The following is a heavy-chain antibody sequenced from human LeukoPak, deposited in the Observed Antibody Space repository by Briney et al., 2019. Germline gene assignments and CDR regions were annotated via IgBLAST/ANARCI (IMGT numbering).Heavy chain of an antibody. CDR3: AGRLYGGPRDLYYFDY. D-gene: IGHD4/OR15-4a*01. Sequence: GAALQISFKGSGYRFTNYWIGWGRPMPGKGLEWMGIIYPGDSDTRYSPSFQGQVTISADKSISTAYLQWSSLKASDTAMYYCAGRLYGGPRDLYYFDYWGQGTLVTVS. J-gene: IGHJ4*02. V-gene: IGHV5-51*01. CDR1: GYRFTNYW. CDR2: IYPGDSDT.